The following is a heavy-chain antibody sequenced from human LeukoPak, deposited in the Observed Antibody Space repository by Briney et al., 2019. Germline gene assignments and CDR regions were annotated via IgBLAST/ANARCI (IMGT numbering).Heavy chain of an antibody. CDR1: GFTFSSYG. Sequence: GRSLRLSCAASGFTFSSYGMHWVRQAPGKGLEWVAVISYDGSNKYYADSVKGRFTISRDNSENTLYLQMNSLRAEDTAVYYCAKGLKAYYERSAFDIWGQGTMVTVSS. CDR3: AKGLKAYYERSAFDI. D-gene: IGHD3-22*01. V-gene: IGHV3-30*18. J-gene: IGHJ3*02. CDR2: ISYDGSNK.